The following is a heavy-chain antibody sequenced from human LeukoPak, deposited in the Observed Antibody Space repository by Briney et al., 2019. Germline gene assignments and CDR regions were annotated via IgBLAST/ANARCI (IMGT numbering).Heavy chain of an antibody. V-gene: IGHV3-23*01. D-gene: IGHD1-26*01. Sequence: GGPLRLSCAASGVTFSTYAMTWVRQTPGKGLEWVSAITGSGVSTFYADSVKGRFTISRDNSKNTLFLQMNSLRAEDTAVYYCAKGVVGVTSPNSLDYWGQGTLVTVSS. CDR3: AKGVVGVTSPNSLDY. CDR2: ITGSGVST. CDR1: GVTFSTYA. J-gene: IGHJ4*02.